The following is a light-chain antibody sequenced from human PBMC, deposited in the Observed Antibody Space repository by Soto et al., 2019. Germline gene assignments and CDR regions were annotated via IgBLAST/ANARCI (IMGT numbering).Light chain of an antibody. CDR3: QQSYSTTWT. Sequence: DIQMTQSPSSLSASVGDRVTITCQASQDISNYLNWYQQKPGQAPKLLIYAASSLQSGVPSRFSGSGSGTDFTLTISSLQHEDLATYYCQQSYSTTWTFGQGTKVDIK. J-gene: IGKJ1*01. V-gene: IGKV1-39*01. CDR2: AAS. CDR1: QDISNY.